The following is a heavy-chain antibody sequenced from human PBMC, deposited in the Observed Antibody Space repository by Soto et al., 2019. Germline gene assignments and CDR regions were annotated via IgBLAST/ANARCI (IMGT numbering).Heavy chain of an antibody. D-gene: IGHD3-10*01. Sequence: QVQLVQSGAEVKKPGASVKVSCKASGYTFTSYGISWVRQAPGQGLEWMGWISAYNGNTNYAQKLQGRVTMTTDTATSKAYMELRSLRSDDTAVYYCARSPYYYGSGSYYPKLYYFDYWGQGTLVTVSS. CDR1: GYTFTSYG. CDR2: ISAYNGNT. V-gene: IGHV1-18*01. CDR3: ARSPYYYGSGSYYPKLYYFDY. J-gene: IGHJ4*02.